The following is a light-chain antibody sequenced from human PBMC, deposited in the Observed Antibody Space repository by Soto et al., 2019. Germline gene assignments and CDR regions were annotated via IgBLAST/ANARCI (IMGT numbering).Light chain of an antibody. V-gene: IGKV3-20*01. J-gene: IGKJ5*01. CDR3: QQYGSSPLIS. CDR1: RTVSITY. CDR2: GAS. Sequence: GGSATLSDRTSRTVSITYLPWYQQKPGQAPRLLIFGASKRATGIPDRFSGSGSGREFTLTISGLEPEDFAVYYCQQYGSSPLISFGQGTRLEIK.